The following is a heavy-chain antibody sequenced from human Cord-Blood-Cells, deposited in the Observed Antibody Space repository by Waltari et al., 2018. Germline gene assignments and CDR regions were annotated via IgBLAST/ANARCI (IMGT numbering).Heavy chain of an antibody. Sequence: EVQLVESGGGLVQPGGSLRLSCAASGFTFSSYDMYWVRQATGKGREWFSAIGTAGDTYYPGSVKGRFTISRENAKNSLYLQMNSLRAGDTAVYYCARSRDFDLWGRGTLVTVSS. J-gene: IGHJ2*01. D-gene: IGHD3-10*01. CDR1: GFTFSSYD. V-gene: IGHV3-13*01. CDR2: IGTAGDT. CDR3: ARSRDFDL.